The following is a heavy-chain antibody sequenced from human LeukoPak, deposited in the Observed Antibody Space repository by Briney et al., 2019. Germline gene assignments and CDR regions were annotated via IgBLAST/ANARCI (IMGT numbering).Heavy chain of an antibody. V-gene: IGHV4-59*11. CDR2: IYYTGVI. J-gene: IGHJ6*03. Sequence: PSETLSLTCTVSGGSISGHYWSWIRQPPGKGLEWIGHIYYTGVINYDPSLKSRVTMLVDTSKNQFSLKVTSVTAADTAVYYCARVSLEWLLSYYYYMDVWGKGTTVTVSS. D-gene: IGHD3-3*01. CDR1: GGSISGHY. CDR3: ARVSLEWLLSYYYYMDV.